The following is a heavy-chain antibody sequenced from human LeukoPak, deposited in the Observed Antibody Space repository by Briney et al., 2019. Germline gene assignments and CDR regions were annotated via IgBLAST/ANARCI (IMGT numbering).Heavy chain of an antibody. CDR2: TSSSDDGK. CDR1: GFSLSSYA. V-gene: IGHV3-23*01. Sequence: GGSLRLSRTVSGFSLSSYAMSWVRRAPGKGLEWVSATSSSDDGKYYADSVRGRFTISRDNSRNTMYLQMNSLRAEDAAVYYCAKDPHYYGSGSTAFDIWGQGTMVTVSS. D-gene: IGHD3-10*01. CDR3: AKDPHYYGSGSTAFDI. J-gene: IGHJ3*02.